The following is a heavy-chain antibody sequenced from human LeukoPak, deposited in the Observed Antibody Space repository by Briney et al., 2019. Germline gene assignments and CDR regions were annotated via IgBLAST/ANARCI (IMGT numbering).Heavy chain of an antibody. D-gene: IGHD5-12*01. CDR1: GFTFSSYW. CDR2: INSDGSST. Sequence: GGSLRLSCAASGFTFSSYWMHWVRQAPGKGLVWVSRINSDGSSTSYADSVKGRFTISRDNAKNTLYLQMNSLRAEDTAVYYCARDDGNIFKWLPPRNAFDIWGQGTMVTVSS. J-gene: IGHJ3*02. CDR3: ARDDGNIFKWLPPRNAFDI. V-gene: IGHV3-74*01.